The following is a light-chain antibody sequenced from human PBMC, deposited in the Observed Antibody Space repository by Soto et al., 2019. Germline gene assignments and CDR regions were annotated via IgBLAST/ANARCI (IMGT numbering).Light chain of an antibody. CDR3: QEYSKWPLFT. Sequence: EIVVTQSPGILSVSPGDRATLSCRASQSVSTNLAWYQQKPGQAPTLLIYAASTRATGIPARFTGSGSGTDFTLTISSLQSEDLVVYYCQEYSKWPLFTFGPGTRVDIK. CDR1: QSVSTN. J-gene: IGKJ3*01. CDR2: AAS. V-gene: IGKV3-15*01.